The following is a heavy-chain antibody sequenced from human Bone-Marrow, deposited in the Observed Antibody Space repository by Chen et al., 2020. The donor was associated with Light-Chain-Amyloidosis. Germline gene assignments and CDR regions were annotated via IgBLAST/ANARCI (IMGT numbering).Heavy chain of an antibody. V-gene: IGHV3-74*01. J-gene: IGHJ4*02. CDR2: SNDDVGST. Sequence: EVQLVESGGGLVQPGGSLRLSCEDAGFTFSRYWMNWVRQAPGKGLVWVSRSNDDVGSTTAADSGRCRFTSSRDNAKNTMYLQMNSLRPEDTVVYYCARDRNGYNYGVDYWGQGTLVTVSS. D-gene: IGHD5-12*01. CDR3: ARDRNGYNYGVDY. CDR1: GFTFSRYW.